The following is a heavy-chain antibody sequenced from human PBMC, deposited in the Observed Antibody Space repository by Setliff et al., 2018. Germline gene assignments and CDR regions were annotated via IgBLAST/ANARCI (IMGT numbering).Heavy chain of an antibody. Sequence: SETLSLTCTVSGGSISSSTYYWGWIRQPPGKGLEWTGSIYYSGSTYYNPSLKSRVTISVDTSKNQFSLKLSSVTAADTATYYCARAGPTVTFFRVLVISWWDPWGQGSLVTVSS. CDR1: GGSISSSTYY. CDR3: ARAGPTVTFFRVLVISWWDP. J-gene: IGHJ5*02. D-gene: IGHD3-3*01. V-gene: IGHV4-39*07. CDR2: IYYSGST.